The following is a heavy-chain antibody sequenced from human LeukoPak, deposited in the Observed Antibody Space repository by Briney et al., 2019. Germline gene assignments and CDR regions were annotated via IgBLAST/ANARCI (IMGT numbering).Heavy chain of an antibody. CDR1: GYSFTTYY. J-gene: IGHJ4*02. CDR3: TRDIEGAIVGSGWYYSFDY. CDR2: INPSAGSA. V-gene: IGHV1-46*01. Sequence: GASVKVSCKASGYSFTTYYVHWVRQAPGQGLEWMGIINPSAGSATYAQKFQDRVTMTTDTSTSTVYMELSSLRSDDTAVYYCTRDIEGAIVGSGWYYSFDYWGQGTLVTVSS. D-gene: IGHD6-19*01.